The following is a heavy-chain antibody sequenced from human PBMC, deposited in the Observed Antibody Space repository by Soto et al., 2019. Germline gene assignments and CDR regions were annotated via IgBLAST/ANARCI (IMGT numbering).Heavy chain of an antibody. CDR3: ARRWGGTFDY. CDR2: IYYSGST. J-gene: IGHJ4*02. CDR1: GGSISSYY. V-gene: IGHV4-59*01. Sequence: QVQLQESGPGLVKPSETLSLTCTVSGGSISSYYWSWIRQPPGKGLEWSGYIYYSGSTNYNPSLKSRVTISVDTSKNQFSLKLSSVTAADTAVSYCARRWGGTFDYWGQGTLVTVAS. D-gene: IGHD2-21*01.